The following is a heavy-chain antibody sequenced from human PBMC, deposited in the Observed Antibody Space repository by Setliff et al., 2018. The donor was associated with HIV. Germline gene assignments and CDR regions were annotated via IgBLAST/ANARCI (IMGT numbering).Heavy chain of an antibody. Sequence: GASVKVSCKASGYTFTSYGISWVRQAPGQGLEWMGWISAYNGNTNYAQKLQGRVTMTTDTSTSTAYMELRSLRSDDTAVYYCARSRNSILTGYYPTADFDYWGQGTLVTVSS. CDR2: ISAYNGNT. V-gene: IGHV1-18*01. D-gene: IGHD3-9*01. J-gene: IGHJ4*02. CDR1: GYTFTSYG. CDR3: ARSRNSILTGYYPTADFDY.